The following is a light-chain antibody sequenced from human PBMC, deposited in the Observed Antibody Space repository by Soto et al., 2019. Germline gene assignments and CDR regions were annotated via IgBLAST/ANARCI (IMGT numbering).Light chain of an antibody. CDR2: AAS. V-gene: IGKV1-12*01. CDR3: QQGDSFPFT. J-gene: IGKJ4*01. Sequence: DSHMTQSPSSVSASVGDRVTITCRARQDISSWVAWYQQKPGKAPKLLISAASSLQSGVPRRFSGSGSGTDFTLVISRLQAEDFATYFCQQGDSFPFTFGGGTKVDIK. CDR1: QDISSW.